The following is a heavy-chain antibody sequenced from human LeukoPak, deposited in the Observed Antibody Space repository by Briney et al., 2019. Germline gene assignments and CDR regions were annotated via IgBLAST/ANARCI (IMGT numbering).Heavy chain of an antibody. CDR3: ARGGYGLKAYYGMDV. CDR2: INPNSGGT. V-gene: IGHV1-2*02. Sequence: ASVKVSCKASGYTFTGYYMHWVRQAPGQGLEWMGWINPNSGGTNYAQKFQGRVTMTRDTSISTAYMELSRLRSDDTAVYYCARGGYGLKAYYGMDVWGQGTTVTVSS. J-gene: IGHJ6*02. CDR1: GYTFTGYY. D-gene: IGHD5-18*01.